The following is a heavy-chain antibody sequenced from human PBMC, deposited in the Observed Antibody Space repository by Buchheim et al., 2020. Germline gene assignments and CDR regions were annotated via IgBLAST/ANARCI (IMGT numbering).Heavy chain of an antibody. J-gene: IGHJ4*02. D-gene: IGHD6-19*01. CDR3: ARHAVAGPHRRTPDWDY. Sequence: EVQLVESGGGLVQPGGSLRLSCAASGFTFSSYWMSWVRQAPGKGLEWVSYISSSGSTIYYADSVKGRFTISRDNAKNSLYLQMNSLRAEDTAVYYCARHAVAGPHRRTPDWDYWGQGTL. CDR1: GFTFSSYW. V-gene: IGHV3-48*04. CDR2: ISSSGSTI.